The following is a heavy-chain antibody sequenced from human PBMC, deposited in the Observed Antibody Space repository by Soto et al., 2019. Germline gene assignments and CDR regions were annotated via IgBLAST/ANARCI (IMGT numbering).Heavy chain of an antibody. CDR1: GFTFSSYT. CDR3: VRGHIWSFDY. J-gene: IGHJ4*02. D-gene: IGHD3-10*01. Sequence: SGGSLSLSCAASGFTFSSYTMNWVRQAPGKGLEWVSYISLSGSDMYYAGSVKGRFTISRDNAKNSLSLQMNSLRAEDTAVYYCVRGHIWSFDYWGQGTPVTVSS. CDR2: ISLSGSDM. V-gene: IGHV3-48*01.